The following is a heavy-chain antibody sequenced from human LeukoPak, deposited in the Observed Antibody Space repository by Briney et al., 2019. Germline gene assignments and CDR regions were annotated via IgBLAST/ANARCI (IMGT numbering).Heavy chain of an antibody. V-gene: IGHV3-53*01. CDR2: IYSGGST. J-gene: IGHJ5*02. CDR1: GFTVSSNY. Sequence: PGGSLRLSCAASGFTVSSNYMSWVRQAPGKGPEWVSVIYSGGSTYYADSVKGRFTISRDNSKNTLYLQMNSLRAEDTAVYYCAREGPYGDYAHNWFDPWGQGTLVTVSS. CDR3: AREGPYGDYAHNWFDP. D-gene: IGHD4-17*01.